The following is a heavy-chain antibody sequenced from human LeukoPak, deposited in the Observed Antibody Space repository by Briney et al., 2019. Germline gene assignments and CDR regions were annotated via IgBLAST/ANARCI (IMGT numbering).Heavy chain of an antibody. CDR1: GGSFSDYY. D-gene: IGHD3-10*01. J-gene: IGHJ4*02. CDR2: INHSGST. Sequence: PSETLSLTCAVYGGSFSDYYWNWIRQPPGKGLERIGEINHSGSTNYNPSLKSRVTISLDTSKNQFSLRLNSVTAADTAVYYCARHSAYGSGTYYYFDYWGQGTLASVSS. CDR3: ARHSAYGSGTYYYFDY. V-gene: IGHV4-34*01.